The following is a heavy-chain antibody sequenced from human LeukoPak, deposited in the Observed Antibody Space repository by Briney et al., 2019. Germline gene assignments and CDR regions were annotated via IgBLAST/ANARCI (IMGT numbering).Heavy chain of an antibody. CDR1: GGSISSYY. V-gene: IGHV4-59*08. CDR3: AGQRGGSYYPFDY. J-gene: IGHJ4*02. Sequence: KPSETLSLTCTVSGGSISSYYWSWIRQPPGKGLEWIGYIYYSGSTNYNPSLKSRATISVDTSKNQFSLKLSSVTAADTAVYYCAGQRGGSYYPFDYWGQGTLVTVSS. D-gene: IGHD1-26*01. CDR2: IYYSGST.